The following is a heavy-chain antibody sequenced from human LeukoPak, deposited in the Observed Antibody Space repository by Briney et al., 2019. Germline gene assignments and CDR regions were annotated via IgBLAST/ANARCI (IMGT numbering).Heavy chain of an antibody. V-gene: IGHV3-7*01. Sequence: GGSLRLSCAASGFAFSSYWLSWVRQAPGKGLEWVANIKQDGSEKHYVDSMKGRFTISRDNAKNTLYLQMNSLRAEDTAVYYCARETYDSSWPDFDYWGQGTLVTVSS. CDR3: ARETYDSSWPDFDY. D-gene: IGHD3-22*01. CDR2: IKQDGSEK. J-gene: IGHJ4*02. CDR1: GFAFSSYW.